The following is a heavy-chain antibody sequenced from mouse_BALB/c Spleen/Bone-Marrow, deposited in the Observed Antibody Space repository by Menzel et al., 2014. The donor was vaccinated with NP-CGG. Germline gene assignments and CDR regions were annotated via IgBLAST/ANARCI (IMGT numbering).Heavy chain of an antibody. Sequence: EVKVVESGGGLVKSGGSLKLSCAASGLSFSNYGMSWVRQTPEKRLEWVATISGDGRYTFYSDSVKGRFTISRDNAKNNLYLQLSSLRSEDTALYYCARHAYYDQTEVSFVYWGQGTLVTVSA. V-gene: IGHV5-9-2*01. CDR1: GLSFSNYG. J-gene: IGHJ3*01. CDR2: ISGDGRYT. D-gene: IGHD2-4*01. CDR3: ARHAYYDQTEVSFVY.